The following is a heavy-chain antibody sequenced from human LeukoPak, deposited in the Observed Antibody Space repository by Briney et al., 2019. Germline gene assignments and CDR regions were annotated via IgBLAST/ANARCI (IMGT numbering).Heavy chain of an antibody. CDR1: GFTFSNYW. V-gene: IGHV3-74*01. CDR3: GRDNNYKVDV. J-gene: IGHJ6*04. CDR2: INTDGSIT. Sequence: PPGRSLRLSCAASGFTFSNYWMLWVRQGPGKGLVWVSNINTDGSITNYADSVKGRFSISRDNAKNTLYLQMNSLRAEDTAVYYCGRDNNYKVDVWGKGTTVTVSS. D-gene: IGHD5-24*01.